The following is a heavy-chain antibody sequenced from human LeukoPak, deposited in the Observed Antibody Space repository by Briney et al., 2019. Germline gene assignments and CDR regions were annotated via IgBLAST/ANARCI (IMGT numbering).Heavy chain of an antibody. CDR3: ARYSIYSSGYYYFDY. CDR2: IYTSGST. V-gene: IGHV4-4*08. Sequence: ASETLSLTCTVSGGSISSYYWSWIRQPPGKGLEWIGYIYTSGSTNYNPSLKSRVTMSVDTSKNQFSLKLSSVTAADTAVYYCARYSIYSSGYYYFDYWGQGTLVTVSS. D-gene: IGHD6-19*01. CDR1: GGSISSYY. J-gene: IGHJ4*02.